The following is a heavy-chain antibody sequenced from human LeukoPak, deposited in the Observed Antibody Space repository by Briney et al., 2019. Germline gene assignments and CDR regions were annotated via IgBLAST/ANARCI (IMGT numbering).Heavy chain of an antibody. V-gene: IGHV3-74*01. CDR3: ARGFNRGFDP. J-gene: IGHJ5*02. Sequence: GGSLRLSCAASGFTFSSYWMRWVRQAPGKGLVWVSRIDSDGSSTSYADSVKGRFTFSRDNSKNTLYLQMNSLRAEDTAVYYCARGFNRGFDPWGQGTLVTVSS. CDR1: GFTFSSYW. D-gene: IGHD1-14*01. CDR2: IDSDGSST.